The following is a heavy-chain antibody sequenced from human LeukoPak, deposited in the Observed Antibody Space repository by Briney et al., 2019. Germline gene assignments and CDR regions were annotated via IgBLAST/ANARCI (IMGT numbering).Heavy chain of an antibody. CDR1: GGSISRGDYY. CDR3: ARISTFGGVIVFDY. Sequence: SQTLSLTCTVSGGSISRGDYYWSWIRQPPGKGLEWIGYIYYSGSTYYNPSLKSRVTISVDTSKNQFSLKLSSVTAADTAVYYCARISTFGGVIVFDYWGQGTLVTVSS. CDR2: IYYSGST. D-gene: IGHD3-16*02. V-gene: IGHV4-30-4*01. J-gene: IGHJ4*02.